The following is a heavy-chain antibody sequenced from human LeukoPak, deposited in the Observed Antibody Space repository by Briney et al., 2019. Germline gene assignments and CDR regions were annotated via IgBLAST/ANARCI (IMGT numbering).Heavy chain of an antibody. V-gene: IGHV1-8*01. Sequence: ASVRVSCKASGYTFTSYDINWVRQAIGQGLEWMGWMNPNSGNTGYAQKFQGRVTMTRNTSISTAYMELSSLRSEDTAVYYCARLSGWYGMDVWGQGTTVTVSS. CDR1: GYTFTSYD. D-gene: IGHD6-19*01. CDR3: ARLSGWYGMDV. J-gene: IGHJ6*02. CDR2: MNPNSGNT.